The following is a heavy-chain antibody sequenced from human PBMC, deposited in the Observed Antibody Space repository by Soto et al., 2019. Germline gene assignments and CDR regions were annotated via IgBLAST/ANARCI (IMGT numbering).Heavy chain of an antibody. D-gene: IGHD6-6*01. V-gene: IGHV1-18*01. CDR3: AREGQLGY. J-gene: IGHJ4*02. CDR1: GYTFSNYG. Sequence: QVQLVQSGAEVKKPGASVKVSCQASGYTFSNYGFSWVRQAPGQGLEWMGWISGYNGNTNYAERLPGGVTMTTDTSTSTAYMELKSLRYDDTAVYYCAREGQLGYWGQGTPVTVSS. CDR2: ISGYNGNT.